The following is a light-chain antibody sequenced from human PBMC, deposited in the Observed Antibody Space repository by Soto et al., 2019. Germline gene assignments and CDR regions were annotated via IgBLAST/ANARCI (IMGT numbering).Light chain of an antibody. V-gene: IGKV1-33*01. J-gene: IGKJ5*01. CDR2: DAS. Sequence: DIQMTQSPSSLSASVGDRVTITCQASQDISNYLNWYQQKPGKAPKLLIYDASNLETGVPSRFSGSGSGTDFTLTISSLQPDDSATYYCQQGGTFGQGTRLEI. CDR1: QDISNY. CDR3: QQGGT.